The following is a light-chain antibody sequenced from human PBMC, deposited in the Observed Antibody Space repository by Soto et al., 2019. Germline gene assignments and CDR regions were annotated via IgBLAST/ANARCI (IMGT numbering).Light chain of an antibody. Sequence: EIVLTQSQGPLSLSPGERATLSCRASQSVSAGFFSWYQQKPGQAPRLLIYETSSRTTGTPDRFSGSGSGTYFTLTISRLEPEDFAVYYCQQYGTPLTFGPGTKVDIK. J-gene: IGKJ3*01. V-gene: IGKV3-20*01. CDR2: ETS. CDR3: QQYGTPLT. CDR1: QSVSAGF.